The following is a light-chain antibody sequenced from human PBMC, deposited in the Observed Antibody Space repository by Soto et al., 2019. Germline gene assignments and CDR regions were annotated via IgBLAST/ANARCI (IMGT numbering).Light chain of an antibody. Sequence: QSVLTQPASVTGSPGQSITISCTGTRSDVGSFHLVSWYQQHPGKAPKLMIYEASKRPSGVSDRFSGSKSGTTASLTISGLQAEDESDYYCCSYAGSSTYVFGTGTKATVL. CDR3: CSYAGSSTYV. CDR2: EAS. CDR1: RSDVGSFHL. V-gene: IGLV2-23*01. J-gene: IGLJ1*01.